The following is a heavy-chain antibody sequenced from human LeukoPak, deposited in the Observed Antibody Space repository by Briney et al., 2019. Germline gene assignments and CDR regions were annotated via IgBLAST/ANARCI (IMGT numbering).Heavy chain of an antibody. J-gene: IGHJ4*02. CDR1: GFSFSNYG. D-gene: IGHD2-2*01. CDR2: IRHDGSGQ. CDR3: AKDQCSNTRCYGSPGY. Sequence: PGGSLRLSCEASGFSFSNYGMHWVRQAPGKGLEWVAFIRHDGSGQRYAESVKGRFIISRDNSKNTLYLQMNSLRPEDAGVFYCAKDQCSNTRCYGSPGYWGQGTLVTVSS. V-gene: IGHV3-30*02.